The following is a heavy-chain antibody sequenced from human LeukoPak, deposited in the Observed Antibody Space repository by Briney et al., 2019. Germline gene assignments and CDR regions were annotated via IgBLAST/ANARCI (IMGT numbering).Heavy chain of an antibody. CDR2: IYYSGST. J-gene: IGHJ4*02. V-gene: IGHV4-31*03. D-gene: IGHD3-10*01. CDR3: ARFESGMVRGVIGSH. Sequence: SETLSLTCTVSGGSISGGGYYWSWIRQHPGKGLEWIGYIYYSGSTYYNPSLKSRVTISVDTSKNQFSLKLSSVTAADTAVYYCARFESGMVRGVIGSHWGQGTLVTVSS. CDR1: GGSISGGGYY.